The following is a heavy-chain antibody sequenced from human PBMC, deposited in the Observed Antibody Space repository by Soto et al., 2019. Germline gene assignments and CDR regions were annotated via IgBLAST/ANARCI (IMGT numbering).Heavy chain of an antibody. CDR2: IDYSGTT. CDR3: ARSISVAMDF. V-gene: IGHV4-39*01. Sequence: QLQLQESGPGLVKPSETLSLTCTVSGGSISSSSYHWGWIRQPPGKGLEWIGSIDYSGTTYYNPSLKSRVTISVDTSRNQFSLKLSSVTAADTAVYYCARSISVAMDFWGQGTLVTVSS. J-gene: IGHJ4*02. D-gene: IGHD6-19*01. CDR1: GGSISSSSYH.